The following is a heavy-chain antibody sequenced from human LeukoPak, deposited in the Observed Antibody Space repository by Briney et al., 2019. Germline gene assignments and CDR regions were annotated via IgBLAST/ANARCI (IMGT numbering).Heavy chain of an antibody. J-gene: IGHJ4*02. CDR1: GFTVSSNY. D-gene: IGHD1-26*01. CDR3: ARVGWELLGPFDH. CDR2: ISNDGDT. V-gene: IGHV3-53*01. Sequence: GGSLRLSCAASGFTVSSNYMSWVRQGPGKGLECVSVISNDGDTYYADSVKGRFTISRDNSKNTLYLQMNSLRAEDTAVYYCARVGWELLGPFDHWGQGTLVTVSS.